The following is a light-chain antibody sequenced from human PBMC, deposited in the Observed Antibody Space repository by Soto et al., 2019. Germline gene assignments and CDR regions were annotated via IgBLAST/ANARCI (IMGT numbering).Light chain of an antibody. CDR2: SNN. Sequence: QSVLTQPHSASGTPGQRVTISCSGSSXNIGSNTVNWYQQLPGTAPKLLIHSNNQRPSGVPDRFSGSKSGTSASLAISGLQSEDEADYYCAAWDESLNGLYVFGTGTKVIIL. V-gene: IGLV1-44*01. J-gene: IGLJ1*01. CDR3: AAWDESLNGLYV. CDR1: SXNIGSNT.